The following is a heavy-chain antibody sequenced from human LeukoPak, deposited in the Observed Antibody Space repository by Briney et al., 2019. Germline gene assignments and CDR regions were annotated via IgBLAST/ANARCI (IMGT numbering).Heavy chain of an antibody. J-gene: IGHJ4*02. CDR3: AKEVGYSNSI. V-gene: IGHV3-23*01. CDR1: GFTFSSYA. Sequence: GGSLRPSCAASGFTFSSYAMSWVRQAPGKGLEWVSTISGSGGSTYYADSVKGRFTISRDDSKNTLYLQMISLRAEDTAVYYCAKEVGYSNSIWGRGTLVTVSS. CDR2: ISGSGGST. D-gene: IGHD6-6*01.